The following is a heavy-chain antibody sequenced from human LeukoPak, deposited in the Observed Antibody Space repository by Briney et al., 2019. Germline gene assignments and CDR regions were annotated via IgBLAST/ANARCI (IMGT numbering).Heavy chain of an antibody. J-gene: IGHJ4*02. CDR3: AKRYGDSTGWFFDF. D-gene: IGHD6-13*01. CDR1: RYSFDSYA. V-gene: IGHV3-23*01. CDR2: INGGGDIT. Sequence: SGGSLRLSCEGSRYSFDSYAMTWVRQAPGKGLEWVSSINGGGDITYYAEPVKGRFTVSRDNSKNTLFLQMNSLRAEDTAVFYCAKRYGDSTGWFFDFWGQGSLVTVSS.